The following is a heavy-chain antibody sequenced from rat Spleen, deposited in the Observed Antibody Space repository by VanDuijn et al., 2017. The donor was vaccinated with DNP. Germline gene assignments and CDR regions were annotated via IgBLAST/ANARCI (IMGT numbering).Heavy chain of an antibody. CDR3: ATGTFAY. CDR1: GFTFSNSD. V-gene: IGHV5-25*01. CDR2: ISTGGGTT. Sequence: EVQVVESGGGLVQPGRSMKLSCAASGFTFSNSDMAWVRQAPTKGLEWVASISTGGGTTYYRDSVKDRFTISRDNAKSTLDLQMDSLRSEDTATYYCATGTFAYWGQGTLVTVSS. J-gene: IGHJ3*01.